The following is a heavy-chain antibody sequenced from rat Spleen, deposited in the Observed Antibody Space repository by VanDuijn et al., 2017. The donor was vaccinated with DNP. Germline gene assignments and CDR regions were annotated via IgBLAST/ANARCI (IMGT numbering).Heavy chain of an antibody. CDR2: ISPSGGST. J-gene: IGHJ1*01. V-gene: IGHV5-19*01. D-gene: IGHD1-1*01. CDR3: TRDSGDWYFDF. Sequence: EVQLVESGGGLVQPGRSLKLSCAASGFTFRNSGMHWIRQAPTKGLEWVASISPSGGSTYYRDSVKGRVTLSRDNAKSTLYLQMDSLRSEDTATYYCTRDSGDWYFDFWGPGTMVTVSS. CDR1: GFTFRNSG.